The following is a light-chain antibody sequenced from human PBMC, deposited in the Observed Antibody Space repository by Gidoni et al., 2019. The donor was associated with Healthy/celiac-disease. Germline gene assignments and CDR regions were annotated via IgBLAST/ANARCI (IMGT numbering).Light chain of an antibody. Sequence: ESVLTQSPATLSLSPGERATLYCRASQSVSSYLAWYQQKPGQAPRLLIYDASNRATGIPARFSGSGSGTDFTLTISSLEPEAFAVYYCQQRSNWPWTFGQGTKVEIK. J-gene: IGKJ1*01. CDR2: DAS. CDR3: QQRSNWPWT. CDR1: QSVSSY. V-gene: IGKV3-11*01.